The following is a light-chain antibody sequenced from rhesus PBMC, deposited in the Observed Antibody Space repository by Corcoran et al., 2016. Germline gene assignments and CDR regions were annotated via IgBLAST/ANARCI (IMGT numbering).Light chain of an antibody. V-gene: IGKV1-22*01. CDR2: TET. J-gene: IGKJ2*01. CDR3: LQYTSSPYS. Sequence: DIQMTQSPSSLSASVGDKVTITCRASQGISSWLAGYQPKPGKAPKLLIYTETILQSGVPSRFSGSGAGTDFTLTISSLQPEDFASYYCLQYTSSPYSVGQGTKVEIK. CDR1: QGISSW.